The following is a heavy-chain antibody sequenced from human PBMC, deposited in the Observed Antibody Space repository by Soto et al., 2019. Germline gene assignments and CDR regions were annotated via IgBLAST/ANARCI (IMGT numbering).Heavy chain of an antibody. CDR1: GGSFSGYY. J-gene: IGHJ4*02. D-gene: IGHD3-9*01. Sequence: QVQLQQWGAGLLKPSETLSLTCAVYGGSFSGYYWSWIRQPPGKGLEWIGEINHSGSTNYNPSLKIRVTISVDTSKNQFSLKLSSVTAADTAVYYCARVGPTGYYIYYFDYWGQGTLVTFSS. CDR2: INHSGST. V-gene: IGHV4-34*01. CDR3: ARVGPTGYYIYYFDY.